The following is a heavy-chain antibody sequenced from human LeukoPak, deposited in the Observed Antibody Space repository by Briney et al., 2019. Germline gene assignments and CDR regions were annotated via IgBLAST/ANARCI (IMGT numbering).Heavy chain of an antibody. CDR1: GFTFSSYA. J-gene: IGHJ3*02. CDR3: VTMIVVVTNDAFDI. Sequence: PGGSLRLSCAASGFTFSSYAMHWVRQAPGKGLEWVAVISYDGSNKYYADSVKGRFTISRDNSKNTLYLQMNSLRAEDTAVYYCVTMIVVVTNDAFDIWGQGTMVTVSS. V-gene: IGHV3-30-3*01. D-gene: IGHD3-22*01. CDR2: ISYDGSNK.